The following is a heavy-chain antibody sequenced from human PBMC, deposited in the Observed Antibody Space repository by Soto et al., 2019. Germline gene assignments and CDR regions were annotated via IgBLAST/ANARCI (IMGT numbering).Heavy chain of an antibody. CDR2: IYYSGST. CDR1: GGSISSYY. D-gene: IGHD3-9*01. CDR3: ARADYDTLPGSLYYFDY. J-gene: IGHJ4*02. V-gene: IGHV4-59*01. Sequence: SETLSLTCTVSGGSISSYYWSWIRQPPGKGLEWIGYIYYSGSTNYNPSLKSRVTISVDTSKNQFSLKLSSVTAADTAVYYCARADYDTLPGSLYYFDYWGQGTVVTVSS.